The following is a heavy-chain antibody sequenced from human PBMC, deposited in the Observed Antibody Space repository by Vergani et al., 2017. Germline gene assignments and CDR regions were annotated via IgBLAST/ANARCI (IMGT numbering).Heavy chain of an antibody. V-gene: IGHV3-23*01. CDR2: IRGRGGST. D-gene: IGHD5-12*01. Sequence: EVQLLESGGGLVQPGGSLRLSCAASGFSFSSYAMSWVRQAPGKGLEWVSGIRGRGGSTYYADSVKGRFTISRDISKNTLDLQMNSLRAEDTAVYYCAKSRGGYFDYWGQGTLVTVSS. CDR1: GFSFSSYA. J-gene: IGHJ4*02. CDR3: AKSRGGYFDY.